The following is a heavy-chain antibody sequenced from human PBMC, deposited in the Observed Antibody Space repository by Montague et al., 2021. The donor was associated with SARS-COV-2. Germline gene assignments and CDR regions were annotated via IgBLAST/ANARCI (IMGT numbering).Heavy chain of an antibody. CDR3: ARSRGNLQWPFYYYYGMDV. CDR2: IYHSGST. Sequence: SETLSLTCAVSGDSISSSNWWSWVRQPPGKGLEWIGEIYHSGSTNYNPSLKSRVTISVDKSKTQFSLKLSSVTAADTAVYYCARSRGNLQWPFYYYYGMDVWGQGPRSPSP. V-gene: IGHV4-4*02. D-gene: IGHD6-19*01. J-gene: IGHJ6*02. CDR1: GDSISSSNW.